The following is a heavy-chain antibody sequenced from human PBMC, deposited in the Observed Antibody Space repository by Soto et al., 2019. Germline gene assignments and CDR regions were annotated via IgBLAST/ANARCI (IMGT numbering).Heavy chain of an antibody. V-gene: IGHV3-9*01. J-gene: IGHJ5*02. D-gene: IGHD4-17*01. CDR2: ISWNSGTI. Sequence: GGSLRLSCAASGFTFDDFAMHWVRQAPGKGLEWVSGISWNSGTIAYADSVKGRFTISRDNAKNSLSLQMNSLKPEDTALYYCAKDSRSGDYGDFNWFDPRGQGTLVTVSS. CDR1: GFTFDDFA. CDR3: AKDSRSGDYGDFNWFDP.